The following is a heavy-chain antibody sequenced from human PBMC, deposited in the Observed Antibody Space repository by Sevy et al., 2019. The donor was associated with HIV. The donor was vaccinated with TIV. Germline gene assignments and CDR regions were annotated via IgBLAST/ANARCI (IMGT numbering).Heavy chain of an antibody. J-gene: IGHJ4*01. CDR1: GDSVSTSN. V-gene: IGHV3-48*02. Sequence: ETLSLTCTVSGDSVSTSNKFWGWVRQAPGKGLEWVSYISRDSEAIYYADSMKGRFTISRDNAKNSLYLQMNSLRDEDTAVYYCARDPLIGLDYWGQGILVTVSS. CDR3: ARDPLIGLDY. D-gene: IGHD3-16*01. CDR2: ISRDSEAI.